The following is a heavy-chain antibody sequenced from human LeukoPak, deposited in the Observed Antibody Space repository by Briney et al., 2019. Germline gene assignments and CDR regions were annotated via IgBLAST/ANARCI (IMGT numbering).Heavy chain of an antibody. J-gene: IGHJ5*02. CDR2: INHSGST. V-gene: IGHV4-34*01. D-gene: IGHD6-19*01. Sequence: KPSETLSLTCAVYGGSFSGYYWSWIRQPPGKGLEWIGEINHSGSTNYNPSLKSRVTISVDTSKNQFSLKLSSVTAADTAVYYCASIAVAGNLVRWFDPWGQGTLVTVSS. CDR3: ASIAVAGNLVRWFDP. CDR1: GGSFSGYY.